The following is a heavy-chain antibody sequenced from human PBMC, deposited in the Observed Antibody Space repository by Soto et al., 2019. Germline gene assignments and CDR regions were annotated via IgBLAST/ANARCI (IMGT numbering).Heavy chain of an antibody. CDR1: TDSSSFNNSY. CDR3: ARHRIEVVWRGCAF. CDR2: SSYNGGT. J-gene: IGHJ4*02. V-gene: IGHV4-39*01. D-gene: IGHD3-10*01. Sequence: QLQLQESGPGLVKPSETLSLTCTVSTDSSSFNNSYWGWIRQPPGKGLQWIGSSSYNGGTFYNPSLKGRVVISFDTSKKQASLQVTSGTAADTAVDFCARHRIEVVWRGCAFWGAGSPVAVSS.